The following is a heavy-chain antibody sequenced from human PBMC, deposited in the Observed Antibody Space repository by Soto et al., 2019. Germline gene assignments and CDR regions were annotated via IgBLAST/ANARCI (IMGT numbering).Heavy chain of an antibody. J-gene: IGHJ6*02. Sequence: QVQLVQSGAEVKKPGSSVKVSCKASGGTFSSYAISWVRQAPGQGLEWMGGIIPIFGSANYAQKFQGRVTITADESTSTAYMELSSLRSQETAEYYCARDRGDYGDYVDYYYYGMDVWGQGTTVTVSS. CDR3: ARDRGDYGDYVDYYYYGMDV. V-gene: IGHV1-69*01. CDR1: GGTFSSYA. D-gene: IGHD4-17*01. CDR2: IIPIFGSA.